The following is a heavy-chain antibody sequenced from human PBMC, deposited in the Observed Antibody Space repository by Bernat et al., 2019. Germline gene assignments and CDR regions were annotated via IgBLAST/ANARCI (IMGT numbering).Heavy chain of an antibody. V-gene: IGHV3-74*01. J-gene: IGHJ4*02. CDR2: INSDGSTT. Sequence: EVQLEESGGGLVQPGGSLRLSCAASGFTLSSYWMHWVRQAPGKGLVWVSRINSDGSTTSYADSVKGRFTISRDNAKNTLYLQMNSLRAVDTAVYYCERGNGWAFDYWAREPWSPSPQ. D-gene: IGHD2-8*01. CDR3: ERGNGWAFDY. CDR1: GFTLSSYW.